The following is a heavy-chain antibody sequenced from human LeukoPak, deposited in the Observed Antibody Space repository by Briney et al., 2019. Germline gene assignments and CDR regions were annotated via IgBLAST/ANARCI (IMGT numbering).Heavy chain of an antibody. CDR1: GYSFTSYW. V-gene: IGHV5-51*01. J-gene: IGHJ4*02. Sequence: GESLKISCKGSGYSFTSYWIGWVRQMPGKGLEWMGIIYPGDSDTRYSPSFQGQVTISADKSISTAYLQWSSLKPSDTAMYYCARENPYCSSTSCYTKSGFDYWGQGTLVTVSS. D-gene: IGHD2-2*02. CDR3: ARENPYCSSTSCYTKSGFDY. CDR2: IYPGDSDT.